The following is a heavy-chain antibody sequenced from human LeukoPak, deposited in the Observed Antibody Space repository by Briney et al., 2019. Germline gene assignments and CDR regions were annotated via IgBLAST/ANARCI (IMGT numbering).Heavy chain of an antibody. CDR2: MNPNSGNT. D-gene: IGHD1-1*01. J-gene: IGHJ4*02. CDR3: ARGIRERRKSNYYFDY. CDR1: GYTFTSYD. V-gene: IGHV1-8*01. Sequence: GASVKVSCKASGYTFTSYDINWVRQATGQGLEWMGWMNPNSGNTGYAQKFQGRVTMTRNTSISTAYMELSSLRSEDTAVYYCARGIRERRKSNYYFDYRGQGTLVTVSS.